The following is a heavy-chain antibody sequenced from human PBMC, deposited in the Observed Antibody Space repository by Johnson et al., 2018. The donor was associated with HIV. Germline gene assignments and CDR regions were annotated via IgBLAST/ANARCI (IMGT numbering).Heavy chain of an antibody. V-gene: IGHV3-66*01. J-gene: IGHJ3*02. CDR3: ARDRGSSWQHDAFDI. D-gene: IGHD6-13*01. CDR2: IYSGGST. Sequence: EVQLVESGGGLVQPGGSLRLSCAASGFTVSSNYMSWVRQAPGKGLEWVSVIYSGGSTYYADSVKGRFTISRDNSNNTLYLQMNSLRAEDTAVYYCARDRGSSWQHDAFDIWGQGTMVTVSS. CDR1: GFTVSSNY.